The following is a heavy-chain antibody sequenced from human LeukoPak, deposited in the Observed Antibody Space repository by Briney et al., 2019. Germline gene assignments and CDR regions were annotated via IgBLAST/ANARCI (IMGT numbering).Heavy chain of an antibody. CDR3: ARALRIAARPEYYYYMDV. J-gene: IGHJ6*03. V-gene: IGHV1-69*05. CDR2: IIPIFGTA. CDR1: GGTFSSYA. Sequence: SVKVSCKASGGTFSSYAISWVRQAPGQGLEWMGGIIPIFGTANYAQKFQGRVTITTDESTSAAYMELSSLRSEDTAVYYCARALRIAARPEYYYYMDVWGKGTTVTVSS. D-gene: IGHD6-6*01.